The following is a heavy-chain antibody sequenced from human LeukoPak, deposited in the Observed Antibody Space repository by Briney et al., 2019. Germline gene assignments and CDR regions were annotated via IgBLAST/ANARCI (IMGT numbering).Heavy chain of an antibody. D-gene: IGHD6-19*01. V-gene: IGHV3-23*01. CDR1: GFTFSSYG. CDR2: ISGSGGST. Sequence: PGGSLRLSCAASGFTFSSYGMSWVRQAPGKGLEWVSAISGSGGSTYYADSVKGRFTISRDNSKNTLYLQMNSLRAEDTAVYYCAKIYSGWYSNSHYYMDVWGKGTTVTVSS. CDR3: AKIYSGWYSNSHYYMDV. J-gene: IGHJ6*03.